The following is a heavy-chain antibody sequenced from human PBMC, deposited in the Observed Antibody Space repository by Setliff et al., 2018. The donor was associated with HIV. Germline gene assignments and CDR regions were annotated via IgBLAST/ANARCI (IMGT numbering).Heavy chain of an antibody. CDR1: GYSFPNYA. Sequence: AASVKVSCKASGYSFPNYAIHWVRLAPGQGLEWMGWIKPASGDTQYSQKFQGRVTITRDTSASKVYMEVSRPKSEDTAVYFCGRNGCSGDSYFCDLDSWGQGTLVTVSS. V-gene: IGHV1-3*01. J-gene: IGHJ4*02. CDR2: IKPASGDT. D-gene: IGHD2-21*02. CDR3: GRNGCSGDSYFCDLDS.